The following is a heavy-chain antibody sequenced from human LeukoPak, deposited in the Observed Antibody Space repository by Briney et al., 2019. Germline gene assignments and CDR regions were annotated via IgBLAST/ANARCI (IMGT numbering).Heavy chain of an antibody. CDR1: GFTFSSYA. Sequence: GGSLRLSCAASGFTFSSYAMGWVRQAPGKGLEWVSAISGSGGSTYYADSVKGRFTISRDNSKNTLYLQMNSLRAEDTAVYYCAREGGGYSGNFDYWGQGTLVTVSS. CDR3: AREGGGYSGNFDY. V-gene: IGHV3-23*01. D-gene: IGHD5-24*01. CDR2: ISGSGGST. J-gene: IGHJ4*02.